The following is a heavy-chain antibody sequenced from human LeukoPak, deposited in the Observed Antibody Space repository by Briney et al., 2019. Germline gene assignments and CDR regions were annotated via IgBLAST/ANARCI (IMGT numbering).Heavy chain of an antibody. V-gene: IGHV3-21*01. D-gene: IGHD3-3*01. CDR2: ISSSSSYI. CDR1: GFTFSSYS. J-gene: IGHJ5*02. Sequence: GGSLRLSCAASGFTFSSYSMNWVRQAPGKGLEWVSSISSSSSYIYYADSVKGRFAISRDNAKNSLYLQMNSLRAEDTAVYYCARGYDFWSGYLDGENWFDPWGQGTLVTVSS. CDR3: ARGYDFWSGYLDGENWFDP.